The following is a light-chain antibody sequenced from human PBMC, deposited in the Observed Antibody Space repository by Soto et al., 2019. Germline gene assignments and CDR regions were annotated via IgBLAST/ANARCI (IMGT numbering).Light chain of an antibody. CDR3: QQRSNWA. Sequence: DIQMTQSPSALSASVGDRVTITCRASQSITNYLNWYQHKPGQAPNLLIYAASTLQAGVPPRFRGSGSGTDFTLTISSLQPEDFAVYYCQQRSNWAVGLGTKVDIK. J-gene: IGKJ3*01. CDR2: AAS. V-gene: IGKV1-39*01. CDR1: QSITNY.